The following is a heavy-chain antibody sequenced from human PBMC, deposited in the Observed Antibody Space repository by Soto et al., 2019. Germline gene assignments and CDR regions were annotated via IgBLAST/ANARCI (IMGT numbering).Heavy chain of an antibody. Sequence: GGALRLSCAAPGFPFSSYALSWGRPAPGKGLEWVSAISGSGGSTYYADSVKGRFTISRDNSKNTLYLQMNSLRAEDTAVYYCAKRMTTVNDYYGMDVWGQGTTVTVSS. CDR1: GFPFSSYA. J-gene: IGHJ6*02. CDR3: AKRMTTVNDYYGMDV. CDR2: ISGSGGST. V-gene: IGHV3-23*01. D-gene: IGHD4-17*01.